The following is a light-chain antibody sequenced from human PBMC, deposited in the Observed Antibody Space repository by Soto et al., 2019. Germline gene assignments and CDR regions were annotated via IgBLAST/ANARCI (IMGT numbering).Light chain of an antibody. CDR3: SSYTTSSTYV. J-gene: IGLJ1*01. V-gene: IGLV2-14*01. Sequence: HSVLTQPASVSGSPGQSITISCTGTSSDVGGYNYVSWHQQHPGKVPKLMIYDVSYRPSGVSNRFSGSKSGNTASLTISGLQAEDEAGYYCSSYTTSSTYVFGTGTKVTVL. CDR2: DVS. CDR1: SSDVGGYNY.